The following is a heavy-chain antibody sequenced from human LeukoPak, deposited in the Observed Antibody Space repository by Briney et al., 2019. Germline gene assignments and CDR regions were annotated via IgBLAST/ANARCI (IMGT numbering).Heavy chain of an antibody. CDR1: GFTFSSYG. CDR2: ISYDGSNK. J-gene: IGHJ4*02. V-gene: IGHV3-30*18. Sequence: PGGSLRLSCAASGFTFSSYGMHWVRQAPGKGLEWVAVISYDGSNKYYADSVKGRFTISRDNSKNTLYLQMNSLRAEDTAVYYCAKDPSPNDYGDYRGDYWGQGTLVTVSS. CDR3: AKDPSPNDYGDYRGDY. D-gene: IGHD4-17*01.